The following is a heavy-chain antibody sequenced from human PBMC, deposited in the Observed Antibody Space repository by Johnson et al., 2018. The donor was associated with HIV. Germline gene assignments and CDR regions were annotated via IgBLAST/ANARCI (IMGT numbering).Heavy chain of an antibody. CDR2: ISYDGSNK. CDR3: ARANRGRNDAFDI. D-gene: IGHD2-15*01. CDR1: GFTFSSYA. Sequence: QVQLVESGGGVVQPGRSLRLSCAASGFTFSSYAMHWVRQAPGKGLEWVAVISYDGSNKYYPGSVKGRFTISRENAKNSLYLQMNSLRAGDTAVYYCARANRGRNDAFDIWGQGTVVSVSS. J-gene: IGHJ3*02. V-gene: IGHV3-30*14.